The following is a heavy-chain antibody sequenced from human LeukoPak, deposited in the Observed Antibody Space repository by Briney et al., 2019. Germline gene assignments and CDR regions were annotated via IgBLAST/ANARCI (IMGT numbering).Heavy chain of an antibody. CDR1: GFTFSSYS. Sequence: GGSLRLSCAASGFTFSSYSMNWVRQAPGKGLEWVGRIKSNTDGGTTDYAAPVKGRFTISRDDSKDTLYLQMNSLKTEDTAVYYCTKDYDSTYWGQGTLVTVSS. V-gene: IGHV3-15*01. D-gene: IGHD3-22*01. J-gene: IGHJ4*02. CDR2: IKSNTDGGTT. CDR3: TKDYDSTY.